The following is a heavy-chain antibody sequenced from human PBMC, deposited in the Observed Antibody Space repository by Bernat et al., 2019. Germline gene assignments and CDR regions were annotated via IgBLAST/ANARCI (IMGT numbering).Heavy chain of an antibody. CDR1: GFTFSDHY. CDR3: VSLDVGPTYNDF. V-gene: IGHV3-72*01. Sequence: EVHLVESGGGLVQPGGSLRLSCATSGFTFSDHYMDWVRHVPGRGLEWVGRSRNRAKGYTTEYAASVKGRFTTSRDDSKTTVNLQMNWLKTEDTDVYYCVSLDVGPTYNDFWGQGTLVTVSS. CDR2: SRNRAKGYTT. J-gene: IGHJ4*02. D-gene: IGHD1-26*01.